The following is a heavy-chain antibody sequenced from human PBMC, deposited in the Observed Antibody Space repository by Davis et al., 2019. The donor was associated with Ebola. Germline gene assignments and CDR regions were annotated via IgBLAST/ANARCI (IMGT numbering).Heavy chain of an antibody. D-gene: IGHD6-13*01. V-gene: IGHV4-34*01. Sequence: SETLSLTCAVYGGSFSGYYWSWIRQPPGKGLDWIGEINHSGSTNYNPSLKSRVTISVDTSKNQFSLKLSSVTAADTAVYYCARDRVAAAGRWYYYYGMDVWGQGTTVTVSS. CDR2: INHSGST. CDR1: GGSFSGYY. J-gene: IGHJ6*02. CDR3: ARDRVAAAGRWYYYYGMDV.